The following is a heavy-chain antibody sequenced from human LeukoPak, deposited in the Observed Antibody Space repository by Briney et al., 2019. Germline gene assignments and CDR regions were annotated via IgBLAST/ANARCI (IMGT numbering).Heavy chain of an antibody. CDR3: ARDNIVGATNFDY. V-gene: IGHV3-7*01. CDR1: GFTFSSYW. CDR2: IRQDGGDK. J-gene: IGHJ4*02. Sequence: PGGSLRLSCAASGFTFSSYWMSWVRQAPGKGLEWVANIRQDGGDKYYVDSVKGRFTISRDNAKNSLYLQMNDLRAEDTAVYYCARDNIVGATNFDYWGQGTLVTVCS. D-gene: IGHD1-26*01.